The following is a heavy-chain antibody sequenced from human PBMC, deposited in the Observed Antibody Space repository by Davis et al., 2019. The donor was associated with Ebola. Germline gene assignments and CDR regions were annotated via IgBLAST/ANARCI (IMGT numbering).Heavy chain of an antibody. V-gene: IGHV3-21*01. CDR2: ISSRSNYI. D-gene: IGHD5-24*01. CDR3: ARAKEMATNVPGY. CDR1: GLTFSGYI. J-gene: IGHJ4*02. Sequence: GESLKISCAASGLTFSGYIVNWVRQAPGKGLEWVSSISSRSNYIYYADSLKGRFTISRDNAKNSVYLEMNSLRAEDTAVYYWARAKEMATNVPGYWGQGTVVIVSS.